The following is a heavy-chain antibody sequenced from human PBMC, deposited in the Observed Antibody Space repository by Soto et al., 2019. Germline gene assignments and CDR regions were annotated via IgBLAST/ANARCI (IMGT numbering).Heavy chain of an antibody. CDR2: IYYSGST. Sequence: SETLSLTCTVSGGSISSYYWSWIRQPPGKGLEWIGYIYYSGSTNYNPSLKSRVTISVDTSKNQFSLKLSSVTAADTAVYYCARGSPYSSSWPFDYWGQGTLVTVSS. CDR3: ARGSPYSSSWPFDY. V-gene: IGHV4-59*01. J-gene: IGHJ4*02. CDR1: GGSISSYY. D-gene: IGHD6-13*01.